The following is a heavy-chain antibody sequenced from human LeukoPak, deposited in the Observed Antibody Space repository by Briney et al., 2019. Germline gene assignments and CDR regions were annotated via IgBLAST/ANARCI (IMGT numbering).Heavy chain of an antibody. D-gene: IGHD1-26*01. CDR3: ALIVGATGAFDI. CDR1: GFSLSTSGVG. J-gene: IGHJ3*02. Sequence: SGPTLVNPTQTLTLTCTFSGFSLSTSGVGVGWIRQPPGKALEWLALIYWNDDKRYSPSLKSRLTITEDTSKNQVVLTMINMDPVDTATYYCALIVGATGAFDIWGQGTMVTVSS. V-gene: IGHV2-5*01. CDR2: IYWNDDK.